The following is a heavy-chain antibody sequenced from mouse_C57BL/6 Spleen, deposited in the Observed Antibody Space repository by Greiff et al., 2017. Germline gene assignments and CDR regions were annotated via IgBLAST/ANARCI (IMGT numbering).Heavy chain of an antibody. CDR3: ARDPAYYAMDY. CDR2: IHPNSGST. Sequence: VKLQQPGAELVKPGASVKLSCKASGYTFTSYWMHWVKQRPGQGLEWIGMIHPNSGSTNYNEKFKSKATLTVDKSSSTAYMQLSSLTSEDSAVYYCARDPAYYAMDYWGQGTSVTVSS. V-gene: IGHV1-64*01. J-gene: IGHJ4*01. CDR1: GYTFTSYW.